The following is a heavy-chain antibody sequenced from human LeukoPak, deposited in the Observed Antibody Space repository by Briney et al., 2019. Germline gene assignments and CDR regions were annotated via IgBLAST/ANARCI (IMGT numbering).Heavy chain of an antibody. J-gene: IGHJ5*02. CDR3: ARLGSRYWYLDP. CDR1: GGSISSSPYY. CDR2: IYHSGST. Sequence: PSETLSLTCTVSGGSISSSPYYWGWIRQPPGKGLEWIGTIYHSGSTYYNASLKSRVSISVDTSKNQFSLKLSSVTAADTAVYYCARLGSRYWYLDPWGQGTLVTVSS. V-gene: IGHV4-39*01. D-gene: IGHD2-8*02.